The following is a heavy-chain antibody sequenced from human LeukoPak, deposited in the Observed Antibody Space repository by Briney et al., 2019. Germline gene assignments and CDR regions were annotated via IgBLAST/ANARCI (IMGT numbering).Heavy chain of an antibody. CDR2: MNPNSGST. CDR1: GYTFTSYD. Sequence: ASVKVSCKASGYTFTSYDINWVRQATGQGLEWMGWMNPNSGSTDYAQKFRGRVTMTRNTSISTAYMELSSLKSEDTAVYYCAKVSCSGVSCYSGKGWFDPWGQGTLVIVSS. CDR3: AKVSCSGVSCYSGKGWFDP. D-gene: IGHD2-15*01. J-gene: IGHJ5*02. V-gene: IGHV1-8*01.